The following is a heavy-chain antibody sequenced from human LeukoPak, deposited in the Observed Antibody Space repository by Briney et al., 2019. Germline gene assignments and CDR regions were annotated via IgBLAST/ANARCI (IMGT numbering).Heavy chain of an antibody. CDR1: GFSFSTYS. CDR3: AKDRDYGGGSFDY. J-gene: IGHJ4*02. Sequence: PGGSLRLSCAASGFSFSTYSMNWVRQAPGKGLEWISYISNTSDTIYYADSVKGRFTISRDNSKNTLYLQMNSLRAEDTAVYYCAKDRDYGGGSFDYWGQGTLVTVSS. D-gene: IGHD4-17*01. CDR2: ISNTSDTI. V-gene: IGHV3-48*01.